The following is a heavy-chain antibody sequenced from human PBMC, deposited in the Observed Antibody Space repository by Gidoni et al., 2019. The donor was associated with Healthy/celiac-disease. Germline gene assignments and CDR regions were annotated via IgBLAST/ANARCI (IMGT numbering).Heavy chain of an antibody. CDR3: AKERTRERSYGSFDY. Sequence: EVPLLESGGGLVQPGGSLTLSCAASGFPFSSDAMSWVRQAPGKGLAWVSASRGSGGSTYYADSVKGRFTISRDNSKNTLYLKMNSRRAEDTAVYYCAKERTRERSYGSFDYWGQGALVTVSS. D-gene: IGHD1-26*01. J-gene: IGHJ4*02. CDR2: SRGSGGST. V-gene: IGHV3-23*01. CDR1: GFPFSSDA.